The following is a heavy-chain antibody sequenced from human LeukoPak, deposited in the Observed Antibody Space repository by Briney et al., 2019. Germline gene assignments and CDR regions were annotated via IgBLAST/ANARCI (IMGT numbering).Heavy chain of an antibody. CDR2: IYYSGTT. D-gene: IGHD6-13*01. CDR3: ARGVYIAAAQYGY. V-gene: IGHV4-59*01. CDR1: GGSISIYY. Sequence: SEPLSLTCTVSGGSISIYYGSWFRQPPGKGLEGIGYIYYSGTTNYNPSLKSRVTISVDTSKNQFSLKLNSVTAADTAVYYCARGVYIAAAQYGYWGQGTLVTVSS. J-gene: IGHJ4*02.